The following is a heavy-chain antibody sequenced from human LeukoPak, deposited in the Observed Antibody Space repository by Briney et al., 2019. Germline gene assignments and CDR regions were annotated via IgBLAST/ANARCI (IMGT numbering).Heavy chain of an antibody. Sequence: GSLRLSCAASGFTFSSYWMSWVRQAPGKGLEWVANIKQDGSEKYYVDSVKGRFTISRDNAKNSLYLQMNSLRAEDTAAYYCARDGYYDSSGHDYWGQGTLVTVSS. CDR1: GFTFSSYW. D-gene: IGHD3-22*01. CDR2: IKQDGSEK. V-gene: IGHV3-7*01. J-gene: IGHJ4*02. CDR3: ARDGYYDSSGHDY.